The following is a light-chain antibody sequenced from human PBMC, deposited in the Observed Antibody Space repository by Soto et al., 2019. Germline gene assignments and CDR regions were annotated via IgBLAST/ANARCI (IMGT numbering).Light chain of an antibody. CDR1: QSVGSN. CDR2: GAS. V-gene: IGKV3-15*01. Sequence: EIVMTQSPATLSVSLGERATLSCRASQSVGSNLAWYQQKPGQAPRLLIYGASSRATGIPARFGGSGSGTEFTLTISSMQSEEFAVYYCQQYNNWPRPFGQGTKLEIK. CDR3: QQYNNWPRP. J-gene: IGKJ2*01.